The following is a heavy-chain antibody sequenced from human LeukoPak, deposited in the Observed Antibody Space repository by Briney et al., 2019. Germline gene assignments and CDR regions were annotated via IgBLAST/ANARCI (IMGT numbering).Heavy chain of an antibody. CDR3: AKNPPYDYVWGSYRYFDY. CDR2: ISSSSSYI. D-gene: IGHD3-16*02. Sequence: GGSLRLSCAASGFTFSSYSMNWVRQAPGKGLEWVSSISSSSSYIYYADSVKGRFTISRDNSKNTLYLQMNSLRAEDTAVHYCAKNPPYDYVWGSYRYFDYWGQGTLVTVSS. V-gene: IGHV3-21*04. J-gene: IGHJ4*02. CDR1: GFTFSSYS.